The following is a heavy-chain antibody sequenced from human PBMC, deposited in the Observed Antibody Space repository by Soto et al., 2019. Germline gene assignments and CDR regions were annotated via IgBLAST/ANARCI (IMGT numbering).Heavy chain of an antibody. CDR3: ARDRRTAHRGAFDI. J-gene: IGHJ3*02. CDR1: GYTFTSYA. V-gene: IGHV1-3*01. CDR2: INAGNGNT. D-gene: IGHD3-10*01. Sequence: QVQLVQSGAEVKKPGASVKVSCKASGYTFTSYAMHWVRQAPGQRLEWMGWINAGNGNTKYSQKFQGRVTITRDTSASTAYMELSSLRSEDTAVYYCARDRRTAHRGAFDIWGQGTMVTVSS.